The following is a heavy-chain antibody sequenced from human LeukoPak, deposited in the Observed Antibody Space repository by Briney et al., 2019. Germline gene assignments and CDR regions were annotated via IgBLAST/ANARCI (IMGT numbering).Heavy chain of an antibody. D-gene: IGHD1-7*01. J-gene: IGHJ5*02. Sequence: GGSLRLSCAASGFTVSSNYMSWVRQAPGKGLEWVSSISSSSSYIYYADSVKGRFTISRDNAKNSLYLQMNSLRAEDTAVYYCARDWMTTGWNYVRNCFDPWGQGTLVTVSS. CDR1: GFTVSSNY. CDR3: ARDWMTTGWNYVRNCFDP. CDR2: ISSSSSYI. V-gene: IGHV3-21*01.